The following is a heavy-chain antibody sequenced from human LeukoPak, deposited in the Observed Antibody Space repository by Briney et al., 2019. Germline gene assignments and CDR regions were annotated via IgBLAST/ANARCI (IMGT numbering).Heavy chain of an antibody. CDR1: GFTFSSYS. CDR3: ARDHDFWSGSDTFDI. J-gene: IGHJ3*02. Sequence: PGGSLRLSCAASGFTFSSYSINWVRQAPGKGLEWVSYISTSSTTIYYADSVKGRFTISRDNAKNSLYQQMNSLRAEDTAVYYCARDHDFWSGSDTFDIWGQGTMVTVSS. V-gene: IGHV3-48*01. CDR2: ISTSSTTI. D-gene: IGHD3-3*01.